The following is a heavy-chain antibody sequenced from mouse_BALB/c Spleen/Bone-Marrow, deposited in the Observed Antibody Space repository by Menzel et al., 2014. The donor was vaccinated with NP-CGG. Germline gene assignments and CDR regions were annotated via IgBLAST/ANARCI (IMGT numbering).Heavy chain of an antibody. CDR2: INPESSTI. CDR3: ARLGYYGMMAF. D-gene: IGHD1-1*01. Sequence: DVKLQESGGGLVQPGGSLKLSCAVSGFDFSRYWMSWVRQAPGKGLEWIGEINPESSTINYTPSLKDKFIISRDNAKNTLYLQMSKVRSEDIALYYCARLGYYGMMAFWGQGTSVTVSS. V-gene: IGHV4-1*02. J-gene: IGHJ4*01. CDR1: GFDFSRYW.